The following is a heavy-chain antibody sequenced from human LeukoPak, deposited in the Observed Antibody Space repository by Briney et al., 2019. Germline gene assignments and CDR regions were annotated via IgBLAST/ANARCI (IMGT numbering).Heavy chain of an antibody. D-gene: IGHD3-3*02. J-gene: IGHJ5*02. Sequence: GGSLRLFCAASGFTLGNAWMSCGRPAPGEGVGWVGRLKSKTDGGKTVDAVSVKATSTISRQNSKNSLYLQTSSLKTEAPAVLYCTTLASGRSWGERSLVSVSS. CDR3: TTLASGRS. V-gene: IGHV3-15*01. CDR1: GFTLGNAW. CDR2: LKSKTDGGKT.